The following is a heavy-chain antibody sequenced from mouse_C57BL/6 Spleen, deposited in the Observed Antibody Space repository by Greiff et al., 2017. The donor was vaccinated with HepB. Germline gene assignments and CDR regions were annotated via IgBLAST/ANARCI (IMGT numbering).Heavy chain of an antibody. V-gene: IGHV1-42*01. D-gene: IGHD2-4*01. J-gene: IGHJ4*01. CDR3: ARRGDYYDYDDAMDY. CDR1: GYSFTGYY. Sequence: VQLQQSGPELVKPGASVKISCKASGYSFTGYYMNWVKQSPEKSLEWIGEINPSTGGTTYNQKFKAKATLTVDKSSSTAYMQLKSLTSEDSAVYYCARRGDYYDYDDAMDYWGQGTSVTVSS. CDR2: INPSTGGT.